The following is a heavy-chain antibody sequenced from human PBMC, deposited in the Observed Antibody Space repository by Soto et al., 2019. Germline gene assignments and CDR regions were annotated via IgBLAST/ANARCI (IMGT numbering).Heavy chain of an antibody. V-gene: IGHV4-31*03. CDR1: GGSISSGGYY. CDR2: IYYSGST. J-gene: IGHJ6*03. Sequence: SETLSLTCTVSGGSISSGGYYWSWIRQHPGKGLEWIGYIYYSGSTYYNPSLKGRVTISVDTSKNQFSLKLSSVTAADTAVYYCARDRYYYGSGSYSAGYMDVWGKGTTVTVSS. D-gene: IGHD3-10*01. CDR3: ARDRYYYGSGSYSAGYMDV.